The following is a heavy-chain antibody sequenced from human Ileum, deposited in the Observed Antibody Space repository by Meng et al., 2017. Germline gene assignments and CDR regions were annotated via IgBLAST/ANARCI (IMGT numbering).Heavy chain of an antibody. D-gene: IGHD3-22*01. CDR3: ARPNYYDRSGYNQPVGY. J-gene: IGHJ4*02. CDR1: GFTFSGYA. Sequence: GESLKISCAASGFTFSGYAMHWVRQAPGKGLEWVAVISYDGSNKYYTDSVKGRFTISRDNSKNTLYLQMNSLRAEDTAVYYCARPNYYDRSGYNQPVGYWGQGTLVTVSS. CDR2: ISYDGSNK. V-gene: IGHV3-30*04.